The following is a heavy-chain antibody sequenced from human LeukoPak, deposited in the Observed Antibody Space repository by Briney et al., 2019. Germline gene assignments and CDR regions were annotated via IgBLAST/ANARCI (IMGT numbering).Heavy chain of an antibody. J-gene: IGHJ4*02. V-gene: IGHV3-9*03. Sequence: GGSLRLSCAASGFTFDDYAMHWVRQAPGKGLEWVSGISWNSGSIGYADSVKGRFTISRDNAKNSLYLQMNSLRAEDMALYYCAKDTSKGYSGYDFDYWGQGTLVTVSS. CDR1: GFTFDDYA. CDR3: AKDTSKGYSGYDFDY. CDR2: ISWNSGSI. D-gene: IGHD5-12*01.